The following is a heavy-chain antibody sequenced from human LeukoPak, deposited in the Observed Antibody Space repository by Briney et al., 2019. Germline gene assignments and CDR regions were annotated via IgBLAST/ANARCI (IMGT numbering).Heavy chain of an antibody. D-gene: IGHD2-8*01. CDR2: INHSGST. Sequence: PSETLSLTCAVYGGSFSGYYWSWIRQPPGKGLEWIGEINHSGSTNYNPSLKSRVTISVDTSKNQFSLKLSSVTAADTAVYYCARDPHCTNGVCRDYWGQGTLVTVSS. CDR1: GGSFSGYY. V-gene: IGHV4-34*01. CDR3: ARDPHCTNGVCRDY. J-gene: IGHJ4*02.